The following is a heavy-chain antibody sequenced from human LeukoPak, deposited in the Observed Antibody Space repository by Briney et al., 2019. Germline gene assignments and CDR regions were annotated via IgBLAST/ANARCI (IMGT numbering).Heavy chain of an antibody. CDR2: IYSGGST. Sequence: PGGSLRLSCAASGFTVSSNYMSWVRQAPGKGLEWVSVIYSGGSTYYADSVKGRFTISRDNSKNTLYLQMNSLRAEDTAVYYCARDSAKDFDWSGDYYYGMDVWGQGTTVTVSS. CDR1: GFTVSSNY. V-gene: IGHV3-66*01. D-gene: IGHD3-9*01. J-gene: IGHJ6*02. CDR3: ARDSAKDFDWSGDYYYGMDV.